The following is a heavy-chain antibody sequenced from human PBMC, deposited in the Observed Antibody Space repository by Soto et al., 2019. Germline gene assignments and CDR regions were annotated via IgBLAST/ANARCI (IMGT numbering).Heavy chain of an antibody. CDR3: ASHPLNWGDADP. Sequence: PSETLSLTCTVSGGSITSSEYYWAWIRQPPGKGLQFVGTIYYSGSYYSNPSLKSRLSMSVDTSKNQFSLTMKSVTAADTGVYCCASHPLNWGDADPRGQGVLVTVSS. CDR2: IYYSGSY. J-gene: IGHJ5*02. CDR1: GGSITSSEYY. D-gene: IGHD7-27*01. V-gene: IGHV4-39*01.